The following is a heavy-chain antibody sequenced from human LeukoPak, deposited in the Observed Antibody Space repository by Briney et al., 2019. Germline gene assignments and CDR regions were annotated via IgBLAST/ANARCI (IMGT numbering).Heavy chain of an antibody. D-gene: IGHD4-17*01. J-gene: IGHJ3*02. CDR2: IIPIFGTA. CDR3: ARGNYGDYVDDAFDI. CDR1: GGTFSSYA. V-gene: IGHV1-69*05. Sequence: SVKVSCKASGGTFSSYAISWVRQAPGEGLEWMGGIIPIFGTANYAQKFQGRVTITTDESTSTAYMELSSLRSEDTAVYYCARGNYGDYVDDAFDIWGQGTMVTVSS.